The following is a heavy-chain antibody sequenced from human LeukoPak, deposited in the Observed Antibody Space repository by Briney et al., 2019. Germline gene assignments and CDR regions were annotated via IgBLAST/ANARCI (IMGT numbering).Heavy chain of an antibody. D-gene: IGHD3-22*01. V-gene: IGHV4-39*01. J-gene: IGHJ4*02. CDR1: GGSISSSSYY. Sequence: SETLSLTCTVSGGSISSSSYYWGWIRQPPGKGLEWIGSIYYSGSTYYNPSLMGRVTISVDTSKNQFPLKLSSVTAADTAVYYCARHDVAPGNSGYLYWGQGTLVTVSS. CDR2: IYYSGST. CDR3: ARHDVAPGNSGYLY.